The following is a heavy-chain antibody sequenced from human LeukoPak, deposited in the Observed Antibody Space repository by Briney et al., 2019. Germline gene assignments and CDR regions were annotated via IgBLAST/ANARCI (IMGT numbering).Heavy chain of an antibody. D-gene: IGHD4-17*01. Sequence: ETLSLTCGVYGGSFSGYFWSWVRQPPGKGLEWVSTITPGGGTYYADSVKGRFTISRDNSKNTLYLQMNSLTAEDTAIYYCVSGGDYHVRLCTYWGQGTLVTASS. J-gene: IGHJ4*01. CDR3: VSGGDYHVRLCTY. CDR2: ITPGGGT. V-gene: IGHV3-23*01. CDR1: GGSFSGYF.